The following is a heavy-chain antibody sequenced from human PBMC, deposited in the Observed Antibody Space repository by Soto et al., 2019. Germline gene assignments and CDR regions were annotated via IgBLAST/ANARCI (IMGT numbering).Heavy chain of an antibody. V-gene: IGHV4-59*01. CDR1: GGSMSEYF. Sequence: ETLSLTCSVSGGSMSEYFWSWIRQSPGKGLEWIGYIYYLGSTDYNPFLKSRVTISVDTSKRQFSLRLTSVTAADTAVYYCARDGYDGSGSPYPAYWGPGTQVTVSS. J-gene: IGHJ4*02. CDR2: IYYLGST. D-gene: IGHD3-10*01. CDR3: ARDGYDGSGSPYPAY.